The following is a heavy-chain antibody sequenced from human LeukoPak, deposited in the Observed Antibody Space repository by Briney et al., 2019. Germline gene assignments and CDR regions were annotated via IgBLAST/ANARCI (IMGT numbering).Heavy chain of an antibody. CDR2: IYYSGST. D-gene: IGHD2-2*01. CDR1: GASISNYY. V-gene: IGHV4-59*01. J-gene: IGHJ4*02. Sequence: SETLSLTCTVSGASISNYYWSWIRQPPGKGLEWIGYIYYSGSTNCNPSLKSRVTISVDTSKNQFSLKLSSVTAADTAVYYCARVVPAAYIIDYWGQGTLVTVSS. CDR3: ARVVPAAYIIDY.